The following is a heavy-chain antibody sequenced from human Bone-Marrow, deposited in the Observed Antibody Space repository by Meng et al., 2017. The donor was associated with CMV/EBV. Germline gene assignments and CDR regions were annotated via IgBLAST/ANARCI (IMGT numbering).Heavy chain of an antibody. D-gene: IGHD4-23*01. CDR1: ISSSSYY. V-gene: IGHV4-39*07. Sequence: ISSSSYYWGWIRQHPGKGLEWIGSIYHSGSNYYNLSLNSRVTISVDTSKNHFSLKLTSVTAADTAVYYCARGPTVAPFYWYFDLWGRGTLVTVSS. CDR2: IYHSGSN. CDR3: ARGPTVAPFYWYFDL. J-gene: IGHJ2*01.